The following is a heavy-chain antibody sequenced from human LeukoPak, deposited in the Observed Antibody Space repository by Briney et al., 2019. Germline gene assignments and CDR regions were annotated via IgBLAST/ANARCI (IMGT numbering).Heavy chain of an antibody. J-gene: IGHJ4*02. CDR2: ISSSSSYI. V-gene: IGHV3-21*01. CDR1: GFTFSSYS. CDR3: ARESYVDTAMVQTFDY. D-gene: IGHD5-18*01. Sequence: GGSLRLSCAASGFTFSSYSMNWVRQAPGKGLEWVSSISSSSSYIYYADSVKGRFTISRDNSKNTLYLQMNSLRAEDTAVYYCARESYVDTAMVQTFDYWGQGTLVTVSS.